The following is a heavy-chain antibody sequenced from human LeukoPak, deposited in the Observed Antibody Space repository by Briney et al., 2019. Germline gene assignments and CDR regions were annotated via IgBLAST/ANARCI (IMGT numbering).Heavy chain of an antibody. J-gene: IGHJ5*02. D-gene: IGHD3-22*01. Sequence: GGSLRLSCTASGFKFDDYGMSWVRQAPGKGLEWVCDINWNGAWTGYADSVKGRFTISRDNAKNSLYLQMNSLRAEDTALYYCAGYYYDSSRGFDLWGQGTLVTVSA. CDR2: INWNGAWT. V-gene: IGHV3-20*04. CDR1: GFKFDDYG. CDR3: AGYYYDSSRGFDL.